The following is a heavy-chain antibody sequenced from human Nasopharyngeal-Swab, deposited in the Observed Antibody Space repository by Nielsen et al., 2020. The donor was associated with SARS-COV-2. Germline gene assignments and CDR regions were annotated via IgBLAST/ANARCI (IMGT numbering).Heavy chain of an antibody. CDR1: GFTFVDYA. V-gene: IGHV3-9*01. Sequence: GGSLRLSFAASGFTFVDYAIHWVRQAPGRGLEWVSGISWDSGNIGYADSVKGRFTISRDNAKNSLYLQMNSLRAEDTALYYCVKDNLLRAFDLWGQGTMVTVSS. CDR3: VKDNLLRAFDL. CDR2: ISWDSGNI. J-gene: IGHJ3*01. D-gene: IGHD2-15*01.